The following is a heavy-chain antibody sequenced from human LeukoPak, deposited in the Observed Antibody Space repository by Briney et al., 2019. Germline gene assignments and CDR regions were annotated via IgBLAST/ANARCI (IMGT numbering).Heavy chain of an antibody. D-gene: IGHD3-22*01. CDR2: INQSGST. Sequence: PSETLSLTCSVSGRSLSPYYWSWIRQPPGGGLEWLGEINQSGSTNYNPSLKSRVTISVEKFKNQFSLEVTSVTAADTAIYYCATLGGLYYESHGYPDFDHWGQGTLVTVSS. V-gene: IGHV4-34*01. J-gene: IGHJ4*02. CDR3: ATLGGLYYESHGYPDFDH. CDR1: GRSLSPYY.